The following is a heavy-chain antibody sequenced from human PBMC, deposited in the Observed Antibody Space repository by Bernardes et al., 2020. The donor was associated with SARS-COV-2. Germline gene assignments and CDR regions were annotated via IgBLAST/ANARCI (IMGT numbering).Heavy chain of an antibody. J-gene: IGHJ4*02. CDR1: GFIFSSYW. V-gene: IGHV3-74*01. D-gene: IGHD2-15*01. Sequence: GGSLRLSCAPSGFIFSSYWMHWARQAPGKGLVWVSRINTDGSTTNYADSVKGRFTISRDNAKNTLYLEMNSLIGEDTAVYYCTRDLGGAASYWGQGTLVTVSS. CDR2: INTDGSTT. CDR3: TRDLGGAASY.